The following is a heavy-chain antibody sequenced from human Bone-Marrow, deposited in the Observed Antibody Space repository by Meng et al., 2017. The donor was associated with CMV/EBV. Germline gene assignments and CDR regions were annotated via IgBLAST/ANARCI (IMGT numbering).Heavy chain of an antibody. V-gene: IGHV3-7*04. CDR1: GFTFSGYW. D-gene: IGHD6-13*01. J-gene: IGHJ4*02. CDR3: ARIRSQPFDY. Sequence: VQLGESGGGLVRPGGSLRLACEASGFTFSGYWMSWVRQAPGKGLEWVANIKQDGSEKYYVDSVKGRFTISRDNAKNSLYLQMNSLRAEDTAVYYCARIRSQPFDYWGQGTLVTVSS. CDR2: IKQDGSEK.